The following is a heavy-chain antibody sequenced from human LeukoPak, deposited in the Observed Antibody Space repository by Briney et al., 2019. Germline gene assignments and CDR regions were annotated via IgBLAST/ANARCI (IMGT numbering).Heavy chain of an antibody. V-gene: IGHV1-46*01. CDR2: INPSAGGI. Sequence: ASVKVSCKASGYSFTSYFMHWVRQAPGQGLEWMGIINPSAGGIDYAQKFQGRITMTRDTSTSTVYMELRSLRSEDTAVYYGARARPDSSGWYQRPFDYWGQGTLVTVSS. CDR1: GYSFTSYF. CDR3: ARARPDSSGWYQRPFDY. D-gene: IGHD6-19*01. J-gene: IGHJ4*02.